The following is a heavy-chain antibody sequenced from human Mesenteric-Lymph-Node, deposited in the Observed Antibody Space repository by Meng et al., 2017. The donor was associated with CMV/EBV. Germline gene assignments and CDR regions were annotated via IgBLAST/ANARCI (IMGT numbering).Heavy chain of an antibody. D-gene: IGHD2-8*01. CDR1: GFTFSSYA. CDR3: AKETARVMVYAVNYYYGMDV. Sequence: GGSLRLSCAASGFTFSSYAMSWVRQAPGKGLEWVSAISGTGGTTFYADSVKGRFTISRDNSKNTLYLQMNSLRAEDTAVYYCAKETARVMVYAVNYYYGMDVWGQGTTVTVSS. V-gene: IGHV3-23*01. CDR2: ISGTGGTT. J-gene: IGHJ6*02.